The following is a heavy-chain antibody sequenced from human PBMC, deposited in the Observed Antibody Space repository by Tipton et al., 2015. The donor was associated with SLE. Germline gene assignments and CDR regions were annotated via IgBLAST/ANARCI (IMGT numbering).Heavy chain of an antibody. V-gene: IGHV3-21*01. D-gene: IGHD3-22*01. CDR2: ISSSSSYI. CDR3: ARDDYYDSSGYQQDS. Sequence: SLRLSCAASGFTLSSYNMNWVRQAPGKGLEWVSSISSSSSYIYYADSVKGRFTFSRDNAKNSLYLQMNSLRAEDTAVYYCARDDYYDSSGYQQDSWGQGTLVTVSS. CDR1: GFTLSSYN. J-gene: IGHJ4*02.